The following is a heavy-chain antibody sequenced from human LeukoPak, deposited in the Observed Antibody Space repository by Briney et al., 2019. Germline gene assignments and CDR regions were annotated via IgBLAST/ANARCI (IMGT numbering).Heavy chain of an antibody. D-gene: IGHD3-10*01. J-gene: IGHJ3*02. CDR1: GFTFSSYE. Sequence: GGSLRLSCAASGFTFSSYEMNWVRQAPGKGLEWVSYISSSGSTIYYADSVKGRFTISRENAKNSLYLQMNSLRAEDTAVYYCAREIIGGLAFDIWGQGTMVTVSS. V-gene: IGHV3-48*03. CDR2: ISSSGSTI. CDR3: AREIIGGLAFDI.